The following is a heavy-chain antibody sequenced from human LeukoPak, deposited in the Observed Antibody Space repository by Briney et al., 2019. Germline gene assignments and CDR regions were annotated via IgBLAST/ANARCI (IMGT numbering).Heavy chain of an antibody. CDR2: INPNSGGT. CDR1: GYTFTGYY. CDR3: ARVEGVAAAGHFDY. D-gene: IGHD6-13*01. Sequence: ASVKVSCKASGYTFTGYYMHWVRQAPGQGLEWMGWINPNSGGTNYAQKFQGRVTMTRDTSISTAYMELSRLRSDDTAVYYCARVEGVAAAGHFDYWGQGTLVTVS. J-gene: IGHJ4*02. V-gene: IGHV1-2*02.